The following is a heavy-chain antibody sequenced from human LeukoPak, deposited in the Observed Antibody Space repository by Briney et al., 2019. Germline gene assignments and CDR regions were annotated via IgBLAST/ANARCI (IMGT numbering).Heavy chain of an antibody. Sequence: GGSLRFSGAASGFTFRSFAMGWVPPAPGKGREWVSAIIGSGGSTYYADSVKGRFTISRDNSKNTLYLQMNSLRAEDTAVYYCAKEGIAAAGYFDYWGQGTLVTVSS. CDR3: AKEGIAAAGYFDY. CDR2: IIGSGGST. J-gene: IGHJ4*02. D-gene: IGHD6-13*01. CDR1: GFTFRSFA. V-gene: IGHV3-23*01.